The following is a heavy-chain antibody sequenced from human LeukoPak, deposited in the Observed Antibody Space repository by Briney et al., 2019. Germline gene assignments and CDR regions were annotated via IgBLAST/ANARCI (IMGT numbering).Heavy chain of an antibody. CDR3: ANLDYYDTELDY. J-gene: IGHJ4*02. CDR1: GFTFSSYA. Sequence: PGGSLRLSCAASGFTFSSYAMSWVRQAPGKRLEWVSAISGGGSTYYADSVKGRFTISRDNSKNTLYLQMNSLRAEDTAVYYCANLDYYDTELDYWGQGTLVTVSS. V-gene: IGHV3-23*01. CDR2: ISGGGST. D-gene: IGHD3-22*01.